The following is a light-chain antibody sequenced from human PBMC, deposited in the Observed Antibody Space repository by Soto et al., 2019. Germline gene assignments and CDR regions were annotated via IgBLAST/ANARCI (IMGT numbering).Light chain of an antibody. CDR3: QQYGSSPRT. V-gene: IGKV3-15*01. J-gene: IGKJ1*01. Sequence: EIVMPQSPATLSVSPGERATLSCRASQSVSSNLAWYQQKPGQAPRLLIYGASTRATGIPARFSGSGSGTEFTLTISRLEPEDFAVYYCQQYGSSPRTFGQGTKVDIK. CDR2: GAS. CDR1: QSVSSN.